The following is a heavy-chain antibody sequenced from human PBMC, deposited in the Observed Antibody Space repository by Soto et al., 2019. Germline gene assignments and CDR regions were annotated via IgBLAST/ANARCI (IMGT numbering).Heavy chain of an antibody. CDR1: VHTFSDYS. CDR3: ALPTSVTDTFDY. V-gene: IGHV1-2*02. J-gene: IGHJ4*02. D-gene: IGHD2-21*02. CDR2: INPNTGGT. Sequence: QVQLVQSGAEVKKPGASVKVSCKASVHTFSDYSIYWLRQAPGQGLEWMGWINPNTGGTNYAHQLRGRVTMTWDTSISTAYMELSSLTSADTAVYYCALPTSVTDTFDYWGQGTLVTVSS.